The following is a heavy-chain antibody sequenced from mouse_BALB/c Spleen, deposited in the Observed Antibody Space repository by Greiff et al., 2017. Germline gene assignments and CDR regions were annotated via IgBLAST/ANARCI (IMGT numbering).Heavy chain of an antibody. CDR1: GDSITSGY. V-gene: IGHV3-8*02. CDR3: ARSSYYYGSSYWFAY. J-gene: IGHJ3*01. CDR2: ISYSGST. Sequence: EVKVVESGPSLVKPSQTLSLTCSVTGDSITSGYWNWIRKFPGNKLEYMGYISYSGSTYYNPSLKSRISITRDTSKNQYYLQLNSVTTEDTATYYCARSSYYYGSSYWFAYWGQGTLVTVSA. D-gene: IGHD1-1*01.